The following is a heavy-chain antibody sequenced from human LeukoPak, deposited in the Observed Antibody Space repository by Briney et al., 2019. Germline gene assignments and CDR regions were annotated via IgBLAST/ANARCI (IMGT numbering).Heavy chain of an antibody. CDR2: ISGSGGST. D-gene: IGHD6-13*01. V-gene: IGHV3-23*01. CDR3: AKGRIAAAGMGDY. J-gene: IGHJ4*02. Sequence: GGSLRLYCAASGFTFSSYALSWVRQAPGQGLEWVSAISGSGGSTYYADSVKGRFTISRDNSKNTLYLQMNSLRAEDTAVYYCAKGRIAAAGMGDYWGQGTLVTVSS. CDR1: GFTFSSYA.